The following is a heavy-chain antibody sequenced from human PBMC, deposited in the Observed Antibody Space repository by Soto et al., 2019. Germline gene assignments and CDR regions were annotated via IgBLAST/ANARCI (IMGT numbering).Heavy chain of an antibody. J-gene: IGHJ3*02. Sequence: QVQLVESGGGVVQPGRSLRLSCAASGFTFSSYGMHWVRQAPGKGLEWVAVIWYDGSNKYYADSMKGRFTISRDNSKNTLYLQMNSLRAEDTAVYYCARVFLGQLVKAFDIWGQGTMVTVSS. CDR2: IWYDGSNK. CDR1: GFTFSSYG. V-gene: IGHV3-33*01. CDR3: ARVFLGQLVKAFDI. D-gene: IGHD6-6*01.